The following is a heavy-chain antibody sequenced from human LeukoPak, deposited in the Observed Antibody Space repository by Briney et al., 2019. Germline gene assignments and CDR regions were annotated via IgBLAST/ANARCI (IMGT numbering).Heavy chain of an antibody. CDR1: GYTFTSYG. Sequence: ASVKVSCKASGYTFTSYGISWVRQAPGQGLEWMEWISAYNGNTNYAQKLQGRVTMTTDTSTSTAYMELRSLRSDDTAVYYCARGVLLWFGELVLSDWFDPWGQGTLVTVSS. CDR3: ARGVLLWFGELVLSDWFDP. CDR2: ISAYNGNT. V-gene: IGHV1-18*01. D-gene: IGHD3-10*01. J-gene: IGHJ5*02.